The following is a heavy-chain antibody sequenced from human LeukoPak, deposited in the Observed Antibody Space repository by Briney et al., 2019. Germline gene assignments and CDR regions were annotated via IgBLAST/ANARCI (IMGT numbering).Heavy chain of an antibody. CDR2: IFYSGST. CDR3: AGYSNYEDRYYYGMDV. CDR1: GGSISSGGYY. Sequence: SETLSLTCAVSGGSISSGGYYWSWIRQHPGEGLEWIGYIFYSGSTYYNPSLKSRVTISVDTPKNQFSLKLSSVTAADTAVYYCAGYSNYEDRYYYGMDVWGQGTTVTVSS. D-gene: IGHD4-11*01. V-gene: IGHV4-31*11. J-gene: IGHJ6*02.